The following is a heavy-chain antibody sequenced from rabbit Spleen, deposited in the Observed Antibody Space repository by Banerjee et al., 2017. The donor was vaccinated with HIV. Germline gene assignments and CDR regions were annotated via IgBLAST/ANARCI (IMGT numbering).Heavy chain of an antibody. CDR3: ARRASDSGYSINL. D-gene: IGHD1-1*01. J-gene: IGHJ3*01. CDR1: GFSFSGSYY. CDR2: IYNDNGST. Sequence: QEQLVESGGGLVQPEGSLTLTCTASGFSFSGSYYMCWVRQAPGKGLEWIGCIYNDNGSTYYARWAKGRFTISKTSSTTVTLQMTSLTVADTATYLCARRASDSGYSINLWGQGTLVTVS. V-gene: IGHV1S45*01.